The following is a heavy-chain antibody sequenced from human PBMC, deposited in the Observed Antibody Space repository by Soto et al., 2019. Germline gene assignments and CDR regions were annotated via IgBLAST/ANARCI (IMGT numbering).Heavy chain of an antibody. CDR2: VNPSGGST. Sequence: SVKVSCKASGYIFTAYSMHWVRQAPGQGLEWMGVVNPSGGSTNYAQKFQGRITMTRDTSTSTVYMDLSSLTSEDTAVYYCAREENCSDGICYSEYFQRWGQGTLVTVSS. CDR3: AREENCSDGICYSEYFQR. J-gene: IGHJ1*01. D-gene: IGHD2-15*01. V-gene: IGHV1-46*01. CDR1: GYIFTAYS.